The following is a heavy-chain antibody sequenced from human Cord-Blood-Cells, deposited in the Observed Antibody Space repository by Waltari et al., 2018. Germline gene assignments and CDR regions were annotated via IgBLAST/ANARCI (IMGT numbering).Heavy chain of an antibody. J-gene: IGHJ6*02. D-gene: IGHD6-13*01. CDR1: GFTSSSYD. Sequence: VQLVESGGGLVQPGGSLRFSCAAAGFTSSSYDMPCVRQARGNCLEWVSAIGTVGDTYYPGSVKGRFTISRENAKNSLYLQMNSLRAGDTAVYYCARSLAAGNRLGPYYYGMDVWGQGTTVTVSS. V-gene: IGHV3-13*01. CDR2: IGTVGDT. CDR3: ARSLAAGNRLGPYYYGMDV.